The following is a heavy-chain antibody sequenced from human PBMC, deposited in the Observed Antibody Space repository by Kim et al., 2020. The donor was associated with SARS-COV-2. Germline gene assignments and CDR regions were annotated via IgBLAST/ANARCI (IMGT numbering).Heavy chain of an antibody. J-gene: IGHJ5*02. CDR1: GYTFTSYD. D-gene: IGHD2-2*01. CDR2: MNPNSGNT. V-gene: IGHV1-8*01. CDR3: ARGLGCSSTSCSPGGWFDP. Sequence: ASVKVSCKASGYTFTSYDINWVRQATGQGLEWMGWMNPNSGNTGYAQKFQGRVTMTRNTSISTAYMELSSLRSEDTAVYYCARGLGCSSTSCSPGGWFDPWGQGTLVTVSS.